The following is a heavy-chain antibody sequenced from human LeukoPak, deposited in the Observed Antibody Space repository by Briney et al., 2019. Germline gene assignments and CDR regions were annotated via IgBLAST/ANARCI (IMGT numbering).Heavy chain of an antibody. CDR2: IIPTFDIA. D-gene: IGHD3-10*01. CDR1: GYTFTGYY. V-gene: IGHV1-69*10. Sequence: ASVKVSCKASGYTFTGYYMHWVRQAPGQGLEWMGGIIPTFDIANYAQKFQGRVTISADKSTSTDYMELSSLRSEDTAMYYCAREDRRWGSLRGTSPGTEYMDVWGKGTTVTISS. CDR3: AREDRRWGSLRGTSPGTEYMDV. J-gene: IGHJ6*03.